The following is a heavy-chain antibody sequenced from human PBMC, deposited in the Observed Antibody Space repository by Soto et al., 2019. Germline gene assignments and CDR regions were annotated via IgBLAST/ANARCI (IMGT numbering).Heavy chain of an antibody. Sequence: RASVKVSCKASGYTFTYNDVTWVRQATGQGLEWMGWMNPGSGDTGYAQKFQGRVTMTRNISIATAYMELSSLRSEDTAIYYCARMASFGSLNWFDPWGQGTLVTVSS. D-gene: IGHD5-18*01. CDR2: MNPGSGDT. CDR3: ARMASFGSLNWFDP. CDR1: GYTFTYND. J-gene: IGHJ5*02. V-gene: IGHV1-8*01.